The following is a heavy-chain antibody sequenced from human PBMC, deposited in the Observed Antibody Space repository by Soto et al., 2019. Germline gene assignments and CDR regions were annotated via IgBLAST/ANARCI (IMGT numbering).Heavy chain of an antibody. D-gene: IGHD5-12*01. J-gene: IGHJ4*02. V-gene: IGHV1-69*04. CDR2: IIPILGIA. Sequence: ASVKVSCKASGGTFSSYTISWVRQAPGQGLEWMGRIIPILGIANYAQKFQGRVTITADKSTSTAYMELSSLRSEDTAVYYCARDREEWLRFGFDYWGQGTLVTVSS. CDR1: GGTFSSYT. CDR3: ARDREEWLRFGFDY.